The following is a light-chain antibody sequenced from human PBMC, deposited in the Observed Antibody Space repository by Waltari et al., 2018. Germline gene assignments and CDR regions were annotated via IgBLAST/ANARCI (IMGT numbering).Light chain of an antibody. CDR3: SSQSSNDVVL. V-gene: IGLV2-14*01. CDR2: DVS. CDR1: SHDVGGDIS. Sequence: QSALTQPVSVSGSLGHPVITFCAGTSHDVGGDISVWWYQEHQGQAPRVIIYDVSDRPSGVSDRFSGSKSGNTASLTISGLQAEDEADYYCSSQSSNDVVLFGGGTKLTVL. J-gene: IGLJ2*01.